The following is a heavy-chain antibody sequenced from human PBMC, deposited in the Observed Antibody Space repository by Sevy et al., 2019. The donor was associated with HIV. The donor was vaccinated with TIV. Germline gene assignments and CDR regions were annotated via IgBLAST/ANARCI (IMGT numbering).Heavy chain of an antibody. J-gene: IGHJ4*02. CDR2: ISYDGSNK. V-gene: IGHV3-30-3*01. CDR1: GFTFSSYA. D-gene: IGHD3-10*01. Sequence: GGSLRLSCAASGFTFSSYAMHWVRQAPGKGLEWVAVISYDGSNKYYADSVKGRFTISRDNTKNTLYLQMNSLRAEDPAVYYCARDPPYYYGSGSSYYFDYWGQGTLVTVSS. CDR3: ARDPPYYYGSGSSYYFDY.